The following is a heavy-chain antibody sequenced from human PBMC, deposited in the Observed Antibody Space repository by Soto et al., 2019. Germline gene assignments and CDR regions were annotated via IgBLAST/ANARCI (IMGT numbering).Heavy chain of an antibody. D-gene: IGHD3-22*01. CDR2: VSSEGGTQ. CDR3: ARENYYGGHVIGSLDL. Sequence: QVQLVESGGGVVQPGKSLRVSCTASGFTFSTYAMQWVRQAPGKGLEWVAVVSSEGGTQFYADSVKGRFTISRDNSKNLLYLEMSYLTTEDAAIYYCARENYYGGHVIGSLDLWGRGTLVSVSS. CDR1: GFTFSTYA. V-gene: IGHV3-30*04. J-gene: IGHJ2*01.